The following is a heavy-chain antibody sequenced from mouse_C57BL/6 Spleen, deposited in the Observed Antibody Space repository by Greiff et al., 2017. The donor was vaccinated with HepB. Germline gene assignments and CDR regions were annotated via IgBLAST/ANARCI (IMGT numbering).Heavy chain of an antibody. J-gene: IGHJ2*01. CDR2: INPYNGGT. Sequence: EVQLQQSGPVLVKPGASVKMSCKASGYTFTDYYMNWVKQSHGKSLEWIGVINPYNGGTSYNQKFKGKATLTVDKSSSTAYMELNSLTSEDSAVYYCAPITTVVGGYFDYWGQGTTLTVSS. D-gene: IGHD1-1*01. CDR3: APITTVVGGYFDY. CDR1: GYTFTDYY. V-gene: IGHV1-19*01.